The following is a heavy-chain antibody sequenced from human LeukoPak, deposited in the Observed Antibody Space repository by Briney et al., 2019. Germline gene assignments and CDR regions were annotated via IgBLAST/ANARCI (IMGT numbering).Heavy chain of an antibody. D-gene: IGHD2-21*02. V-gene: IGHV4-59*10. Sequence: SETLSLTCAVYGGSFSGYYWSWIRQPAGKGLEWIGRIYTSGSTNYNPSLKSRVTISVDTSKNQFSLKLSSVTAADTAVYYCASTSYCGGDCYYFDYWGQGTLVTVSS. CDR1: GGSFSGYY. CDR3: ASTSYCGGDCYYFDY. CDR2: IYTSGST. J-gene: IGHJ4*02.